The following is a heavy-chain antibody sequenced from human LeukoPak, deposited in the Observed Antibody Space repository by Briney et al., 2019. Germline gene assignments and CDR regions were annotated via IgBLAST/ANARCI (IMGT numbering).Heavy chain of an antibody. V-gene: IGHV4-34*01. Sequence: SETLSLTCAVYGGSFSGYYWSWIRQPPGKGLEWIGEINHSGSTNYNPSLKSRVTISVDTSKSQFSLKLSSLTAADTAVYYCARRRAGLRRDLWFDPRGQGTLVTVSS. CDR1: GGSFSGYY. CDR2: INHSGST. J-gene: IGHJ5*02. CDR3: ARRRAGLRRDLWFDP. D-gene: IGHD2-15*01.